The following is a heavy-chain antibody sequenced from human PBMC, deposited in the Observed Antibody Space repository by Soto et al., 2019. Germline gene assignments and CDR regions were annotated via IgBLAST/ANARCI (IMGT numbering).Heavy chain of an antibody. CDR2: IYTSVST. CDR3: AREHCSGGSCYLHLYYYYYGMDV. Sequence: ASETLSLTCTVSGGSISNYYWSWIRQPAGKGLEWIGRIYTSVSTNYNPSLKSRVTISVDTSKNQFSLKLSSVTAADTAVYYCAREHCSGGSCYLHLYYYYYGMDVWGQGTTVTVSS. J-gene: IGHJ6*02. CDR1: GGSISNYY. D-gene: IGHD2-15*01. V-gene: IGHV4-4*07.